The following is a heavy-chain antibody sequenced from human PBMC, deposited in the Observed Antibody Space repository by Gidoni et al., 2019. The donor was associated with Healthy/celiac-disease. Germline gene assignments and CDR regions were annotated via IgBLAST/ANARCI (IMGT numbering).Heavy chain of an antibody. CDR3: ARGAWQLGTIFGVVKRGSNQKWYFDL. Sequence: EVQLVESGGGLVKPGGSLRLSCAASGFPFSSYSMNWVRQAPGKGLEWVSSISSSSSYIYYADSVKGRFTISRDNAKNSLYLQMNSLRAEDTAVYYCARGAWQLGTIFGVVKRGSNQKWYFDLWGRGTLVTVSS. V-gene: IGHV3-21*01. CDR2: ISSSSSYI. D-gene: IGHD3-3*01. CDR1: GFPFSSYS. J-gene: IGHJ2*01.